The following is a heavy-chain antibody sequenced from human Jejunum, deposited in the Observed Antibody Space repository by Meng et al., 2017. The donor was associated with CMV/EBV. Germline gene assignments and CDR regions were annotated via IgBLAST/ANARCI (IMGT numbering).Heavy chain of an antibody. CDR3: ARGYSGYGEDY. D-gene: IGHD5-12*01. V-gene: IGHV4-30-2*01. CDR1: GASISSSAYS. CDR2: IYHTGST. Sequence: CDVSGASISSSAYSWGWIRQPPGKGLEWIGFIYHTGSTYYHPSLKTRVTISVDGSNNQFSLKLYSVTAADTAVYYCARGYSGYGEDYWGQGTLVTVSS. J-gene: IGHJ4*02.